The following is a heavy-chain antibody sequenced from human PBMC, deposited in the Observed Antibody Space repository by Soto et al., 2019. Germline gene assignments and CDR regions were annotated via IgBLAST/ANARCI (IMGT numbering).Heavy chain of an antibody. CDR1: GFNVGAFA. V-gene: IGHV3-23*01. Sequence: EVQLLESGGDLVQHGGSLRLSCAASGFNVGAFAVNWVRQAPGKGLEWVSGISVSDAFIYYADSVRGRFSISRDASENILYLQMNSLRVDDTALYYCTRETVAGITGLDYWGPGTLVNVSS. CDR2: ISVSDAFI. CDR3: TRETVAGITGLDY. J-gene: IGHJ4*02. D-gene: IGHD1-20*01.